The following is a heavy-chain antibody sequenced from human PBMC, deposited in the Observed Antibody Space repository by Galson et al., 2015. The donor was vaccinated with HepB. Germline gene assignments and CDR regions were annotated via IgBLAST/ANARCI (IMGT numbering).Heavy chain of an antibody. V-gene: IGHV3-30*13. J-gene: IGHJ4*02. D-gene: IGHD3-9*01. CDR3: AKDFQWNFDL. CDR1: GFTFSGHN. Sequence: SLRLSCAASGFTFSGHNMHWVRQAPVKGLEWLAIISPDGNTAYYADSVKGRFTISRDNSKNRLLLQVDGLRPEDTAMYYCAKDFQWNFDLWGQGTLVTVSS. CDR2: ISPDGNTA.